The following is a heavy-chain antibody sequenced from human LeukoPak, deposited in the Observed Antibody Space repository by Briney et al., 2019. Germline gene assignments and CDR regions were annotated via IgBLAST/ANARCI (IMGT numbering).Heavy chain of an antibody. D-gene: IGHD4-23*01. V-gene: IGHV4-30-2*01. J-gene: IGHJ3*02. CDR2: IYHGGST. CDR1: GGSISSGGYS. CDR3: ARAGGNAFAFDI. Sequence: SQTLSLTCAVSGGSISSGGYSWSWIRQPPGKGLEWIGYIYHGGSTYYNPSLKSRVTISVDRSKNQFSLKLSSVTAADTAVYYCARAGGNAFAFDIWGQGTMVTVSS.